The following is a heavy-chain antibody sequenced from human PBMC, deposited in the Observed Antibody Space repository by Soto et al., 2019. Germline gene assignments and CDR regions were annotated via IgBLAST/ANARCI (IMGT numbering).Heavy chain of an antibody. CDR3: ARGGGYGGDHYYTGMDV. CDR2: SNSYEHGP. CDR1: GFTFNKYA. D-gene: IGHD5-12*01. J-gene: IGHJ6*02. Sequence: PGGSLRLPCAASGFTFNKYAKNRVRQSQGKGLEWVSASNSYEHGPYYIDSVRGRLTIYRDNCKTMLYLQMNDLRADDSAVYYCARGGGYGGDHYYTGMDVWCQGTTVTVSS. V-gene: IGHV3-23*01.